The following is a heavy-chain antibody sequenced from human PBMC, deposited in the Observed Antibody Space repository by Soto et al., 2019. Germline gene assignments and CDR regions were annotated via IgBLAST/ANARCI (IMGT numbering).Heavy chain of an antibody. D-gene: IGHD3-22*01. V-gene: IGHV4-39*01. J-gene: IGHJ4*02. CDR3: ARMNYYDSSGYYPGSPFDY. CDR1: GGSISSSSYY. Sequence: SETLSLTCTVSGGSISSSSYYWGWIRQAPGKGLEWIGSIYYSGSTYYNPSLKSRVTISVDTSKNQFSLKLSSVTAADTAVYYCARMNYYDSSGYYPGSPFDYWGQGTLVTVS. CDR2: IYYSGST.